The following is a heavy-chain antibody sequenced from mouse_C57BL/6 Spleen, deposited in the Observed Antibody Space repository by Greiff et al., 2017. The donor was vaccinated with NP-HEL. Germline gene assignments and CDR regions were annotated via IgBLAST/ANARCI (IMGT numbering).Heavy chain of an antibody. CDR2: INPNNGGT. CDR3: ASDGQAWFAY. Sequence: EVKLQQSGPELVKPGASVKISCKASGYTFTDYYMNWVKQSHGKSLEWIGDINPNNGGTSYNQKFKGKATLTVDKSSSTAYMELRSLTSEDSAVYYCASDGQAWFAYWGQGTLCTVSA. V-gene: IGHV1-26*01. CDR1: GYTFTDYY. J-gene: IGHJ3*01. D-gene: IGHD2-3*01.